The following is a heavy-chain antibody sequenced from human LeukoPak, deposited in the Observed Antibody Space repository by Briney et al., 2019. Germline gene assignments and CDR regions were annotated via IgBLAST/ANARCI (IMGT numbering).Heavy chain of an antibody. CDR3: ARGGYLDALNAFDI. V-gene: IGHV3-72*01. D-gene: IGHD3-9*01. J-gene: IGHJ3*02. Sequence: GGSLRLSCAASEFTFSRYWMSWVRQARGKGLEWVGRTRNKANSYTTEYAASVKGRFTISRDDSKNTLYLQMNSLKTEDTAVYYCARGGYLDALNAFDIWGQGTMVTVSS. CDR2: TRNKANSYTT. CDR1: EFTFSRYW.